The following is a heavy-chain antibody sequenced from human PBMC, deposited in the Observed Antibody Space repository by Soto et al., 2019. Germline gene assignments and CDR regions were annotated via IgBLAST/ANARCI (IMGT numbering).Heavy chain of an antibody. D-gene: IGHD3-10*01. J-gene: IGHJ4*02. CDR3: ARHYGSRSSPLGLDY. Sequence: PGESLKISCKASGYTFTAYWIGWVRQMPGKGLEWMGIIYPGDSDSTYSPSFQGQVTISADKSINTAYLQWSSLKASDTAMYYCARHYGSRSSPLGLDYWAQGTLVTVSS. CDR1: GYTFTAYW. CDR2: IYPGDSDS. V-gene: IGHV5-51*01.